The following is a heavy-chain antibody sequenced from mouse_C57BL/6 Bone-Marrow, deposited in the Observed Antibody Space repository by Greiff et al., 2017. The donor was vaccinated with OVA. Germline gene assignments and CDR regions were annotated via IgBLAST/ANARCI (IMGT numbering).Heavy chain of an antibody. CDR3: ARAGLQDAMDY. CDR1: GFTFSSYA. J-gene: IGHJ4*01. V-gene: IGHV5-4*01. D-gene: IGHD3-1*01. Sequence: EVHLVESGGGLVKPGGSLKLSCAASGFTFSSYAMSWVRQTPEKRLEWVATISDGGSYTYYPDNVKGRFTISRDNAKNNLYLQMSHLKSEDTAMYYCARAGLQDAMDYWGQGTSVTVSS. CDR2: ISDGGSYT.